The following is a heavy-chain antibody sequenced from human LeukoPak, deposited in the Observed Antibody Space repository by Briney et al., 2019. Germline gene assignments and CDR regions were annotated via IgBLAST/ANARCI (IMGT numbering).Heavy chain of an antibody. D-gene: IGHD2-2*01. Sequence: GGSLRLSCAASGFTFSSYAMSWVRQAPGKGLEWVSAISGSGGSTYYADSVKGRFTISRDNSKNTLYLQMNSLRAEDTVVYYCAKATPVNIVVVPAAIDYWGQGTLVTVSS. CDR1: GFTFSSYA. CDR2: ISGSGGST. V-gene: IGHV3-23*01. CDR3: AKATPVNIVVVPAAIDY. J-gene: IGHJ4*02.